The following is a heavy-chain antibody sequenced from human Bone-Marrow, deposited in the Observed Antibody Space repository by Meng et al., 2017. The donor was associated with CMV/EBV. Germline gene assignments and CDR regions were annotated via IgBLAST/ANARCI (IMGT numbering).Heavy chain of an antibody. CDR3: ARDSVVVVPAGYYFDY. D-gene: IGHD2-2*01. V-gene: IGHV3-21*05. CDR1: GFTFSSYS. J-gene: IGHJ4*02. CDR2: ISSSSSYI. Sequence: GESLKISCAASGFTFSSYSMNWVRQAPGKGLEWVSYISSSSSYIYYADSVKGRFTISRDNAKNSLYLQMNSLRAEDTAVYYCARDSVVVVPAGYYFDYWGQGTLVTVSS.